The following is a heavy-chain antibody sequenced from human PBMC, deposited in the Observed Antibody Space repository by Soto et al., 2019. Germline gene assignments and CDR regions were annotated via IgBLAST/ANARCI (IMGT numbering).Heavy chain of an antibody. CDR2: IYDDGNT. J-gene: IGHJ5*02. V-gene: IGHV4-39*01. D-gene: IGHD5-12*01. CDR1: GGSISSSSYY. Sequence: PSETLSLTCPVPGGSISSSSYYWAWIRQPPGKGLEWIGTIYDDGNTYYNSPLKSRVTISVDTSKNQFSLRVSSVTAADTAVYYCARALGYSGYDDWFEPWGPGTRVNVPS. CDR3: ARALGYSGYDDWFEP.